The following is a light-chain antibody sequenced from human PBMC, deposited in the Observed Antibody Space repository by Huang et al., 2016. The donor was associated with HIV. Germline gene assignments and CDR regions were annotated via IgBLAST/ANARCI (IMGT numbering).Light chain of an antibody. J-gene: IGKJ1*01. V-gene: IGKV1-39*01. CDR2: AAS. CDR1: QSISSY. CDR3: QQTYGIPRT. Sequence: DIQMTQSPSSLSASVGDRVTITCRASQSISSYLNWYQQKPGIAPKLLIYAASSLQTGVPSRFSASGSGTHFTLTISSLQPEDFATYYCQQTYGIPRTFGQGTKVEIK.